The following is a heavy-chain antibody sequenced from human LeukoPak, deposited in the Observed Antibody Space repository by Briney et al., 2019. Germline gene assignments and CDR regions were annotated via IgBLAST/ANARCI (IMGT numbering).Heavy chain of an antibody. D-gene: IGHD6-13*01. CDR1: GGSISSHY. J-gene: IGHJ6*03. CDR3: ARRDSSWYQGGYYYYYMDV. CDR2: IYYSGST. V-gene: IGHV4-59*08. Sequence: SETLSLTCIVSGGSISSHYWSWIRQPPGKGLEWIGFIYYSGSTNYNPSLKSRVTISVDTPKNQFSLKLSSVTAADTAVYYCARRDSSWYQGGYYYYYMDVWGKGTTVTVSS.